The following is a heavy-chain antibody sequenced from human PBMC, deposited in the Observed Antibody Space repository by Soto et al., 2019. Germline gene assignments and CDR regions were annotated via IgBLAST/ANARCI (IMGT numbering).Heavy chain of an antibody. CDR1: GFTFTNAL. D-gene: IGHD2-15*01. CDR2: IKGKTNGGTT. V-gene: IGHV3-15*01. Sequence: PGGSLRLSCAASGFTFTNALMNWVRQAPGKGLEWVGRIKGKTNGGTTDYATPVKGRFTISRDDSKKILYLQMNSLKTEDTAVYYCARDEPPIPDLGYCSGGSCHPLMDVWGKGTTVTVSS. J-gene: IGHJ6*03. CDR3: ARDEPPIPDLGYCSGGSCHPLMDV.